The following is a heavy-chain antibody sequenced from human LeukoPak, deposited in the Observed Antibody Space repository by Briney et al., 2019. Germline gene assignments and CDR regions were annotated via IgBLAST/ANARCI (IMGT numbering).Heavy chain of an antibody. V-gene: IGHV1-18*01. Sequence: ASVKVSCKASDYTFSNYGFIWVRQAPGQGLEWMGWISAYNGNTNYAQKLQGRVTMTTDTSTSTAYMELRSLRSDDTAVYYCARVAAAGATDYWGQGTLVTVSS. CDR3: ARVAAAGATDY. CDR1: DYTFSNYG. J-gene: IGHJ4*02. CDR2: ISAYNGNT. D-gene: IGHD6-13*01.